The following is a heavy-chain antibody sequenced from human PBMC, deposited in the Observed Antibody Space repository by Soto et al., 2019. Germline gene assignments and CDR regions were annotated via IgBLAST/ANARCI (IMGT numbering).Heavy chain of an antibody. CDR1: GGSISSYY. CDR2: IYNGGST. J-gene: IGHJ4*02. Sequence: QVQLQESGPGLVKPSETLSLTCAVSGGSISSYYCSWIRQPPGKGLEWIGYIYNGGSTSYNPSLKSRVTISVDTSKNQFSLKLSSVTAADTAVYYCAQSTGWPGFDFWGQGTLVTVSS. CDR3: AQSTGWPGFDF. V-gene: IGHV4-59*01. D-gene: IGHD2-8*02.